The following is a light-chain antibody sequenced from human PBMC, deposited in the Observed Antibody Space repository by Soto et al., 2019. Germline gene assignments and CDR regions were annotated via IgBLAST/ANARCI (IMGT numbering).Light chain of an antibody. CDR1: QSVSSNY. CDR3: QQYGSSLPWT. V-gene: IGKV3-20*01. CDR2: GAS. Sequence: EIVLTQSPGPLSLSPGGRGPLPCRASQSVSSNYLAWYQQIPGQAPRLLIYGASSRATGVPDRFSGSGSGTDFRLTISRLEPEDFAVYYCQQYGSSLPWTFGQGTKVDIK. J-gene: IGKJ1*01.